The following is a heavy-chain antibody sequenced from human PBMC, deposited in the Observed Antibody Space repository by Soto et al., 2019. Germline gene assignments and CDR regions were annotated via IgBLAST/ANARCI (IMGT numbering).Heavy chain of an antibody. Sequence: EVQLLESGGALVQPGGSLRLSCAASGFKFDSYAMSWVRQAPGKGLEWVSALSGTGDSTDYADSVKGRFTISRDDSKTTLYLQMSSLRAEDTAVYYCARDQLILPAHDFFYGSDVWGQGATVTVSS. CDR2: LSGTGDST. J-gene: IGHJ6*02. V-gene: IGHV3-23*01. CDR3: ARDQLILPAHDFFYGSDV. CDR1: GFKFDSYA. D-gene: IGHD2-15*01.